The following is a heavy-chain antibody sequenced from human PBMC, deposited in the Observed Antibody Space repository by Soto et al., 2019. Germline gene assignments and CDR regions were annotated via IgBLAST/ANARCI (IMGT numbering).Heavy chain of an antibody. Sequence: PGESLKISCKGSGYSFTSYWISWVRQMPGEGLEWMGRIDPSDSYTNYSPSFQGHVTISADKSISTAYLQWSSLKASDTAMYYCARQRDDSSGYYYYYYYGMDVWGQGTTVTVSS. CDR1: GYSFTSYW. J-gene: IGHJ6*02. CDR3: ARQRDDSSGYYYYYYYGMDV. CDR2: IDPSDSYT. V-gene: IGHV5-10-1*01. D-gene: IGHD3-22*01.